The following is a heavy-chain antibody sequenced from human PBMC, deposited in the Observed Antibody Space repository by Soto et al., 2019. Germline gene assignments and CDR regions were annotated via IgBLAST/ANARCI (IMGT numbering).Heavy chain of an antibody. V-gene: IGHV3-48*04. CDR3: AGDYCSSTSCYLYYYFGMDV. D-gene: IGHD2-2*01. CDR1: GFTFSSYS. CDR2: ISDDGYTI. J-gene: IGHJ6*02. Sequence: PGESLRLSCAASGFTFSSYSMNWVRQAPGKGLEWVSYISDDGYTIYYADSVKGRFTISRDNSKNSLDLQMNSLRAEDTAVYYCAGDYCSSTSCYLYYYFGMDVWGQGITVTVSS.